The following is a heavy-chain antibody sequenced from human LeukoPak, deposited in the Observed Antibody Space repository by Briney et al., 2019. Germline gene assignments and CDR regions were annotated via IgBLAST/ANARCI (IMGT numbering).Heavy chain of an antibody. V-gene: IGHV1-69*05. CDR1: GGTFSSYA. Sequence: SVKVSCKASGGTFSSYAISWVRQAPGQGLEWMGGIIPIFGTANYAQKFQGRVTITTDESTSTAYMELSSLRSEDTAVHYCATPGPIGDWYFDLWGRGTLVTVSS. J-gene: IGHJ2*01. CDR2: IIPIFGTA. CDR3: ATPGPIGDWYFDL. D-gene: IGHD3-3*01.